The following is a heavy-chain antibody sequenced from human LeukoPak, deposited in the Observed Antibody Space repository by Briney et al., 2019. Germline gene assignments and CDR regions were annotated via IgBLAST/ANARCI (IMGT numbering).Heavy chain of an antibody. CDR1: GGSISSSSYY. CDR3: ARVSSGYDY. Sequence: SETLSLTCTVSGGSISSSSYYWGWIRQPPGKGLEWIGSIYYSRSTYYNPSLKSRVTISVDTSKNQFSLKLSSVTAADTAVYYCARVSSGYDYWGQGTLVTVSS. CDR2: IYYSRST. V-gene: IGHV4-39*07. J-gene: IGHJ4*02. D-gene: IGHD3-22*01.